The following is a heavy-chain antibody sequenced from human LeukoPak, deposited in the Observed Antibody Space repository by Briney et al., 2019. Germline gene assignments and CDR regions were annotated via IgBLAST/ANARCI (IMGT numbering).Heavy chain of an antibody. V-gene: IGHV3-74*01. CDR1: GFTLSSYW. CDR3: AREGPLWFGELSVDY. J-gene: IGHJ4*02. CDR2: INTDGSST. D-gene: IGHD3-10*01. Sequence: GGSLRLSCAASGFTLSSYWMHWVRQAPGKGLVWVSRINTDGSSTSYADSVKGRFTISRDNAKNTLYLQMNSLRAEDTAVYYCAREGPLWFGELSVDYWGQGTLVTVSS.